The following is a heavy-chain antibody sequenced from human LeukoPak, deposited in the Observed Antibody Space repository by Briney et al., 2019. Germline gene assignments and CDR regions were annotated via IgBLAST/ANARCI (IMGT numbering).Heavy chain of an antibody. D-gene: IGHD1-26*01. V-gene: IGHV1-3*01. CDR2: INAGNGNT. CDR1: GYTSTSYA. CDR3: ARAGRVGVAPLDY. J-gene: IGHJ4*02. Sequence: GASVKVSCKASGYTSTSYAMHWVRQAPGQRLEWMGWINAGNGNTKYSQKFQGRVTITRDTSASTAFMELSSLRSEDTAVYYCARAGRVGVAPLDYWGQGTLVTVSS.